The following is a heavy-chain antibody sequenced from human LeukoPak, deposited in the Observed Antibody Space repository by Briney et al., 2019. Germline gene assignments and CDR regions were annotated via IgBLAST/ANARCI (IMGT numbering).Heavy chain of an antibody. V-gene: IGHV5-51*01. CDR1: GYSFTSYW. CDR2: IYPGDSDT. Sequence: GESLKISCKGSGYSFTSYWIGWVRQMPGKGLEWMGIIYPGDSDTRYSPSFQGQVTISADKSISTAYLQWSSLKASDTAMYYCAISSSCSSTSCYLWRPAFDIWGQGTMVTVSS. J-gene: IGHJ3*02. D-gene: IGHD2-2*01. CDR3: AISSSCSSTSCYLWRPAFDI.